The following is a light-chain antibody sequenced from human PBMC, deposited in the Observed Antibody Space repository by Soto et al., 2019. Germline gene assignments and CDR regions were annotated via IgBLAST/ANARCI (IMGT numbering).Light chain of an antibody. CDR2: RNN. V-gene: IGLV1-47*01. CDR3: AAWDDSLSRV. J-gene: IGLJ1*01. CDR1: SSNIGSNY. Sequence: SVLPQPPSASVTPGQMVTISCSGSSSNIGSNYAYWYQQLPGTAPKLLIYRNNQRPSGVPDRFSGSKSGTSASLAISGLRSEDEADYYCAAWDDSLSRVFGTGTKVTVL.